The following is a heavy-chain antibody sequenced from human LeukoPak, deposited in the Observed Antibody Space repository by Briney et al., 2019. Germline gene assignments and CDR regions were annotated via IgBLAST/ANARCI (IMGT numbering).Heavy chain of an antibody. V-gene: IGHV3-48*01. CDR3: AREGVVVVTAIPTDYYYYYMDV. CDR2: ISSSSSTI. D-gene: IGHD2-21*02. CDR1: GFTFSSYS. J-gene: IGHJ6*03. Sequence: GGSLRLSCAASGFTFSSYSMNWVRQAPGKGLEWVSYISSSSSTIYYADSVKGRFTISRDNAKNSLHLQMNSLRAEDTAVYYCAREGVVVVTAIPTDYYYYYMDVWGKGTTVTVSS.